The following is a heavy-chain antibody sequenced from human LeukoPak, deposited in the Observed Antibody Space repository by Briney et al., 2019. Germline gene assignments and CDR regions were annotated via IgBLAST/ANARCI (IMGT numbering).Heavy chain of an antibody. Sequence: SGTLSLTCTVSGGSISSYYWSWIRQPAGKGLEWIGRIYTSGSTNYNPSLKSRVTMSVDTSKNQFSLRLSSVTAADTAVYFCARVGYRNAWGLDSWGQGTLVTVSS. D-gene: IGHD6-19*01. CDR2: IYTSGST. CDR3: ARVGYRNAWGLDS. J-gene: IGHJ4*02. V-gene: IGHV4-4*07. CDR1: GGSISSYY.